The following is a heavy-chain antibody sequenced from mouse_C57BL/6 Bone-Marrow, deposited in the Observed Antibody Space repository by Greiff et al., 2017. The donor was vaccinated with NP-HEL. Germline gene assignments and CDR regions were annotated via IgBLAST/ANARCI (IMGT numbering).Heavy chain of an antibody. J-gene: IGHJ4*01. CDR1: GFNIKDDY. D-gene: IGHD2-2*01. Sequence: EVQLQQSGAELVRPGASVKLSCTASGFNIKDDYMHWVKQRPEQGLEWIGWIDPENGDTEYASKFQGKATITADTSSNTAYLQLSSLTSEDTAVYYCTRDGYDVGFYAMDYWGQGTSVTVSS. CDR3: TRDGYDVGFYAMDY. V-gene: IGHV14-4*01. CDR2: IDPENGDT.